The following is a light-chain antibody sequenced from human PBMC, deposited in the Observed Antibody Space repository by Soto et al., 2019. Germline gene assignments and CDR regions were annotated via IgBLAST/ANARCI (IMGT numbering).Light chain of an antibody. J-gene: IGLJ1*01. CDR2: DVN. V-gene: IGLV2-8*01. Sequence: QSALTQPPSASGSPGQSVTISCTGTSSDVGDYIFVSWYQHQPGTAPNLMVYDVNRRPPGFAERVFGSKSGNTAALTVSGLQAEDEADYYCVLVAGGTDVFGTGTKLTVL. CDR3: VLVAGGTDV. CDR1: SSDVGDYIF.